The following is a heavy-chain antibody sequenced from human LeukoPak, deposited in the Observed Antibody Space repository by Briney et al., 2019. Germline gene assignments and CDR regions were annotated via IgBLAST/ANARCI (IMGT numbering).Heavy chain of an antibody. CDR1: GGSFSGYY. D-gene: IGHD2-15*01. Sequence: PSETLSLTCAVYGGSFSGYYWSWIRQPPGKGLEWIGEINHSGSTNYNPSLKSRVTISVDTSKNQFSLKLSSVTAADTAVYYCAGGLGYCSGGSCYAGYYYYMDVWGKGTTVTVS. CDR3: AGGLGYCSGGSCYAGYYYYMDV. V-gene: IGHV4-34*01. J-gene: IGHJ6*03. CDR2: INHSGST.